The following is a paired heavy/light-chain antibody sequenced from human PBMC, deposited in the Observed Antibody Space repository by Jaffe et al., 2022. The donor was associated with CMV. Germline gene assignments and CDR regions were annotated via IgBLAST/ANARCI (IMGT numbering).Light chain of an antibody. V-gene: IGKV1-33*01. CDR1: QDISNY. CDR2: DAS. CDR3: QQYDGLPLT. Sequence: DIQMTQSPSSLSASVGDRVTITCQASQDISNYLNWYQQKPGKAPKLLIYDASTLETGVPSRFSGSGSGTDFTFTISSLQLEDFAIYFCQQYDGLPLTFGEGTKLEI. J-gene: IGKJ4*01.
Heavy chain of an antibody. CDR1: GFTFSTYG. V-gene: IGHV3-30*18. CDR2: MSYDGSSQ. CDR3: VKAYSDYGSLRVDY. Sequence: QVQLVESGGGAVQPGRSLRLSCAASGFTFSTYGMHWVRQAPGKGLEWVALMSYDGSSQYYGESVKGRFTISRDNSKNMLSLQMNSLRVEDTGVYYCVKAYSDYGSLRVDYWGQGTLVTVSS. D-gene: IGHD4-17*01. J-gene: IGHJ4*02.